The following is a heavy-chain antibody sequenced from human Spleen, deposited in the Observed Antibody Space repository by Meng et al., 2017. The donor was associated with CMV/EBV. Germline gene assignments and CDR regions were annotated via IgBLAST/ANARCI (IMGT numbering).Heavy chain of an antibody. CDR3: ARPAEVYTTSSLRFDP. V-gene: IGHV3-30*02. CDR1: GFTFSSSA. D-gene: IGHD6-6*01. CDR2: IRYDGTIK. Sequence: GESLKISCAASGFTFSSSAMHWVRQAPGKGLEWVAYIRYDGTIKYYADSVKGRFTISRDNSRNTLFLQMKSLRVEDTAVYYCARPAEVYTTSSLRFDPWGRGTLVTVSS. J-gene: IGHJ5*02.